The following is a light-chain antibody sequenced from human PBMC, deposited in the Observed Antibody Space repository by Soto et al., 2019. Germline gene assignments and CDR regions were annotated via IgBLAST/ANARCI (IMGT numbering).Light chain of an antibody. CDR1: QGIGND. CDR2: EAS. V-gene: IGKV1-6*01. J-gene: IGKJ1*01. CDR3: LQDYVYPWT. Sequence: AIQVTQSPSSLSASVGDRVTISCRASQGIGNDLGWYQQKPGKAPKLLIYEASTLQTGVASRFSGSGSGTDFTLTISSLQPEDFATYYCLQDYVYPWTFGQGTKVEGK.